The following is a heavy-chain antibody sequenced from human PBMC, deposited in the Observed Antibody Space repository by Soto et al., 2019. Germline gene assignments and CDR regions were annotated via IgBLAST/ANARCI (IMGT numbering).Heavy chain of an antibody. CDR1: GFTFSDYY. J-gene: IGHJ4*02. CDR2: ISSTSSYT. D-gene: IGHD6-19*01. Sequence: QVQLVESGGGLVKPGGSLRLSCEASGFTFSDYYMSWIRQAPGKGLAWVSYISSTSSYTNYADSVRGRFTISRDNAKNSLYLQMNSLRAEDTAVYYCARDSTGWRAVYDYWGQGTLVTVSS. V-gene: IGHV3-11*05. CDR3: ARDSTGWRAVYDY.